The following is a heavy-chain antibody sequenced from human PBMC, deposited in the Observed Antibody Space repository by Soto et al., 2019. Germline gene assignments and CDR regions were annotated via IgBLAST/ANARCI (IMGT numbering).Heavy chain of an antibody. CDR2: IYGSGGGI. CDR1: GLPHSSFA. D-gene: IGHD2-21*01. J-gene: IGHJ4*02. Sequence: EVKLLESGGGLVQPGGSVRLSCTASGLPHSSFAMMWVRQAPGKRLACVSGIYGSGGGIEYAESVTGRFTVSRDTSKNTVYLQMTDLRADDTAVYYCAKDAVYNDGLWLMDHWGQGTQVTVSS. V-gene: IGHV3-23*01. CDR3: AKDAVYNDGLWLMDH.